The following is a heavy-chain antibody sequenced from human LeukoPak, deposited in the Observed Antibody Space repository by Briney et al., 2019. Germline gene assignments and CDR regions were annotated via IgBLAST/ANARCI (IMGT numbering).Heavy chain of an antibody. V-gene: IGHV3-30-3*01. Sequence: GGSLRLSCAASGFTFSSYAMHWVRQAPGKGLEWVAVISYDGSNKYYADSVKGRFTISRDNSKNTLYLQMNSLRAEDTAVYYCAKVYRILERARGGIDYWGQGTLVTVSS. CDR2: ISYDGSNK. CDR1: GFTFSSYA. CDR3: AKVYRILERARGGIDY. D-gene: IGHD3-3*01. J-gene: IGHJ4*02.